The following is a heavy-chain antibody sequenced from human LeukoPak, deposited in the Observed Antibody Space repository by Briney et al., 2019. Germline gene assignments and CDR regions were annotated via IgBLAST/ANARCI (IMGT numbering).Heavy chain of an antibody. CDR2: IWYDGSNK. V-gene: IGHV3-33*01. D-gene: IGHD6-13*01. CDR1: GFTFSSYG. J-gene: IGHJ4*02. CDR3: ARELRKGIAAAGTLDY. Sequence: GGSLRLSCAASGFTFSSYGMHWVRQAPGKGLEWVAVIWYDGSNKYYADSVKGRFTISRDNSKNTLYLQMNSLRAEDTAVYYCARELRKGIAAAGTLDYWGQGTLVTVSS.